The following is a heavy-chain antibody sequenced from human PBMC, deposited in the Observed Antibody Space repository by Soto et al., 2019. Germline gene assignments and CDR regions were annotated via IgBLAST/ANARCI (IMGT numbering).Heavy chain of an antibody. Sequence: ASVKVSCKASGYTFTSYGISWVRQAPGQGLGWMGWISVYNGNTNYAQKLQGRVTMTTDTSTSTAYMELRSLRSDDTAVYYCARVYDFWSGYSNPFDYWGQGTPVTVSS. D-gene: IGHD3-3*01. CDR1: GYTFTSYG. V-gene: IGHV1-18*01. CDR3: ARVYDFWSGYSNPFDY. CDR2: ISVYNGNT. J-gene: IGHJ4*02.